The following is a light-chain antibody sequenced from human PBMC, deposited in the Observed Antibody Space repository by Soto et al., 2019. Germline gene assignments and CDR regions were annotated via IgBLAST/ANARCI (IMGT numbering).Light chain of an antibody. CDR1: QGIRND. CDR3: LQHNSYPRT. J-gene: IGKJ1*01. CDR2: GAS. V-gene: IGKV1-17*01. Sequence: DIQMTQSPSSLSAFVGDRVTITCRASQGIRNDLVWYQQKTGKAPKRLIYGASSLQSGVPSRFSGSGSETEFTFTISSLQPEDFATYFCLQHNSYPRTFGQGTKVDIK.